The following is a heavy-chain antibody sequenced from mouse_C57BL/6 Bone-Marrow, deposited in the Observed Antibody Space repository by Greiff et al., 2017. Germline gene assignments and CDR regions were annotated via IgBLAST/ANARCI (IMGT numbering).Heavy chain of an antibody. V-gene: IGHV10-1*01. Sequence: EVQLVESGGGLVQPKGSLKLSCAASGFSFNTYAMNWVRQAPGQGLEWVARIRSKSNNYAAYYADSVKDRFTISRDDSESMLYLQMNNLKTEDTAMYYCVRQDYDYFWFAYWGQGTLVTVSA. CDR1: GFSFNTYA. CDR3: VRQDYDYFWFAY. CDR2: IRSKSNNYAA. J-gene: IGHJ3*01. D-gene: IGHD2-4*01.